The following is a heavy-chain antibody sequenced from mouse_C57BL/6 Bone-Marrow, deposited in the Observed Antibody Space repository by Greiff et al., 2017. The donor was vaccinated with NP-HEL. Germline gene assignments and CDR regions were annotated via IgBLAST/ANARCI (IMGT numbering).Heavy chain of an antibody. J-gene: IGHJ1*03. CDR3: ARFGNFYWYFDV. V-gene: IGHV1-18*01. Sequence: EVKLMESGPELVKPGASVKIPCKASGYTFTDYNMDWVKQSHGKSLEWIGDINPNNGGTIYNQKFKGKATLTVDKSSSTAYMELRSLTSEDTAVYYCARFGNFYWYFDVWGTGTTVTVSS. D-gene: IGHD2-1*01. CDR1: GYTFTDYN. CDR2: INPNNGGT.